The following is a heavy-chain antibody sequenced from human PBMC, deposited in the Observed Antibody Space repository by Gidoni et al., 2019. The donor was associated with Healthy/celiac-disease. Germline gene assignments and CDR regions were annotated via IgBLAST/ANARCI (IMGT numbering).Heavy chain of an antibody. CDR2: IKQDGSEK. CDR1: GFTFSRYW. J-gene: IGHJ4*02. V-gene: IGHV3-7*01. CDR3: ARIGGGVDSSGYYSYYFDY. D-gene: IGHD3-22*01. Sequence: EVQLVESGGGLVQPGGSLRLSCAASGFTFSRYWMSWVRQAPGKGLEWVANIKQDGSEKYYVDSVKGRFTISRDNAKNSLYLQMNSLRAEDTAVYYCARIGGGVDSSGYYSYYFDYWGQGTLVTVSS.